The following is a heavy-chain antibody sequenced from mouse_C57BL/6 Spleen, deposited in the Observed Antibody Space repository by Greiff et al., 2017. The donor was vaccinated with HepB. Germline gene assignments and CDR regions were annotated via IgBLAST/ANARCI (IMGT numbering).Heavy chain of an antibody. CDR1: GYSITSDY. Sequence: EVQLVESGPGLAKPSQTLSLTCSVTGYSITSDYWNWIRKFPGNKLEYMGYISYSGSTYYNPSLKSRNSITRDTSKNQYYLQLNSVTTEDTATYYWSRRATVVATWYFDVWGTGTTVTVSS. V-gene: IGHV3-8*01. D-gene: IGHD1-1*01. J-gene: IGHJ1*03. CDR3: SRRATVVATWYFDV. CDR2: ISYSGST.